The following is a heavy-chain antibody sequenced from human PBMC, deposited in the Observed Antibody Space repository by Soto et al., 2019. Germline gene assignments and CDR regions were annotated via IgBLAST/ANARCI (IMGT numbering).Heavy chain of an antibody. J-gene: IGHJ4*02. CDR2: IYDGAST. D-gene: IGHD4-17*01. V-gene: IGHV4-59*08. Sequence: QVQLQESGPGLVKPSATLSLTCTVSGCSVSSYYWCWIRQPPGKGLAWIGYIYDGASTNYNPALKSRVTISVDTSKNQFSLKLSSVTAADTAVYYCARHDTLHGDYHYWGQGTLVTVSS. CDR1: GCSVSSYY. CDR3: ARHDTLHGDYHY.